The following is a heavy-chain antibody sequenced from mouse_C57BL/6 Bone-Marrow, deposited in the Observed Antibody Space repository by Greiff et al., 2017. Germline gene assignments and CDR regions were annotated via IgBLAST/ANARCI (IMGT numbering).Heavy chain of an antibody. CDR1: GFNIKDDY. CDR3: SSFDGNYFDF. D-gene: IGHD2-3*01. CDR2: IDPEIGDT. J-gene: IGHJ2*01. V-gene: IGHV14-4*01. Sequence: VQLQQSGAELVRPGASVKLSCTASGFNIKDDYIHWVKQRPEQGLEWIGWIDPEIGDTEYASKFQGKATITSDPSSNTAYLQLSSLTSEDTAVYYCSSFDGNYFDFCGQGTPLTVAS.